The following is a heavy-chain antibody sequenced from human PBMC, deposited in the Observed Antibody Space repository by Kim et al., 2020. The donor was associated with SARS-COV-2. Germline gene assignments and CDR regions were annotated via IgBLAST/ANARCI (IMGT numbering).Heavy chain of an antibody. Sequence: WGSLRLSCAASGFTFSDYYMSWIRQAPGKGLEWVSYISSSSSYTNYADSVKGRFTISRDNAKNSLYLQMNSLRAEDTAVYYCARVGYDYVWGSYRDYYYYYGRDVWGQGTTVTVSS. CDR3: ARVGYDYVWGSYRDYYYYYGRDV. D-gene: IGHD3-16*02. CDR1: GFTFSDYY. CDR2: ISSSSSYT. J-gene: IGHJ6*02. V-gene: IGHV3-11*05.